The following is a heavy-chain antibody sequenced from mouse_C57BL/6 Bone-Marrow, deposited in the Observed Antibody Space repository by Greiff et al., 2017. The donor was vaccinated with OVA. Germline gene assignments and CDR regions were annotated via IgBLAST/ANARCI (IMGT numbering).Heavy chain of an antibody. CDR3: ARPPLHYYGSSYGYFDV. D-gene: IGHD1-1*01. CDR2: ISSGGSYT. V-gene: IGHV5-6*02. J-gene: IGHJ1*03. CDR1: GFTFSSYG. Sequence: EVKLVESGGDLVKPGGSLKLSCAASGFTFSSYGMSWVRQTPDKRLEWVATISSGGSYTYYPDSVKGRFTISRDNAKNTLYLQMSSLKSEDTAMYYCARPPLHYYGSSYGYFDVWGTGTTVTVSS.